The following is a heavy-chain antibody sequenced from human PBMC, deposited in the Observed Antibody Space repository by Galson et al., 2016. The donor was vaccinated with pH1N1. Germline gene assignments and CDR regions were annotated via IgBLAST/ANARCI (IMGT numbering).Heavy chain of an antibody. Sequence: SLRLSCAASGFTFTSYAMHWVRQAPGKGLEWVAVILYDGTNEHYADSVKGRFTISRDKTQSTVYLKMNSLRTEDTAVYYCARDSEYSGNEGFHWAQGTLVIVSS. CDR1: GFTFTSYA. CDR2: ILYDGTNE. V-gene: IGHV3-30*04. D-gene: IGHD5-12*01. CDR3: ARDSEYSGNEGFH. J-gene: IGHJ4*02.